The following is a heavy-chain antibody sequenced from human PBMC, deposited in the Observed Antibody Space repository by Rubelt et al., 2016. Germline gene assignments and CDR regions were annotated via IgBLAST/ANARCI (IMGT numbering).Heavy chain of an antibody. Sequence: QVQLQESGPGLVKPSETLSLTCTVSGYSISSGYYWGWIRQPPGKGLEWIGSIYHSGSTYYNPSLKSRVTISVDTSKNQFSLKLSSVTDADTAVYYCARRVSYCSSTSCSIDYWGQGTLVTVSS. J-gene: IGHJ4*02. CDR2: IYHSGST. V-gene: IGHV4-38-2*02. CDR3: ARRVSYCSSTSCSIDY. D-gene: IGHD2-2*01. CDR1: GYSISSGYY.